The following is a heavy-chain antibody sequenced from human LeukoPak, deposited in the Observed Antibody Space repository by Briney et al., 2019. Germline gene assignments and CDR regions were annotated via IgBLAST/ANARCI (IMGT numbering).Heavy chain of an antibody. V-gene: IGHV1-69*05. CDR3: ARAEKVGHYYYYYYMDV. CDR1: GGTFSSYA. D-gene: IGHD1-26*01. CDR2: IIPIFGTA. J-gene: IGHJ6*03. Sequence: VASVKVSCKASGGTFSSYAISWVRQAPGQGLEWMGGIIPIFGTANYAQKFQGRVTITTDESTSTAYMELSSLRSEDTAVYYCARAEKVGHYYYYYYMDVWGKGTTVTVSS.